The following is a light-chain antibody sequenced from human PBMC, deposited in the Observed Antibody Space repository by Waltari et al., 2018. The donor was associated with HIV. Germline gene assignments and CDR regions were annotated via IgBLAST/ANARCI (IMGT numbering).Light chain of an antibody. Sequence: QSALTQPASVSGSPGQSLTISCTGASRDVGCYDCISWYQQHPGKAPRLIIYEVTNRPSGVSNRFFGSKSANTASLTISGLQADDEADYYCSYTGTNSLHFGGGTKVTVL. CDR1: SRDVGCYDC. V-gene: IGLV2-14*01. CDR3: CSYTGTNSLH. CDR2: EVT. J-gene: IGLJ2*01.